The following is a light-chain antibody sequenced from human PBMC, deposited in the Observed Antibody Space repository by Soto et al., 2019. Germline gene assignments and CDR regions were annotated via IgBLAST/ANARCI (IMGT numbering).Light chain of an antibody. Sequence: DIQMTQSPPSLSAYLRDRVTISCRASQSIRKYLNWYQQKPGKAPKLLIYDASNLEAGVPSRFRGSGSGTDFTFTISRLQPEDIATYYCQQYEYLPTFGQGTRLEIK. CDR2: DAS. J-gene: IGKJ5*01. V-gene: IGKV1-33*01. CDR1: QSIRKY. CDR3: QQYEYLPT.